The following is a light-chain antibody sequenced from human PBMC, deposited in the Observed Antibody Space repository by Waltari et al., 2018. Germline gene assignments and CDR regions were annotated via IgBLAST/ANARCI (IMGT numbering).Light chain of an antibody. Sequence: QSALTQPASVSGSPGQSITISCTGTSSDVGGYNSVSWYQHHPGKAPKVIIYDVSQRPSGFSTRFSGSKSGNTASLTISGLQPEDEADYFCCSYAGNYIHVLFGGGTKLTVL. CDR1: SSDVGGYNS. CDR2: DVS. CDR3: CSYAGNYIHVL. J-gene: IGLJ2*01. V-gene: IGLV2-23*02.